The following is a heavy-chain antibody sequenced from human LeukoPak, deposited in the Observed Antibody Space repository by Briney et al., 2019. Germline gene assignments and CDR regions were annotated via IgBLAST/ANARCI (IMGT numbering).Heavy chain of an antibody. CDR2: IYYSGST. CDR3: MRQSSTYYPGFDY. J-gene: IGHJ4*02. V-gene: IGHV4-39*01. Sequence: SETPSLTCTVSGGSTSSSSYYWGWIRQPPGRGLEWIGSIYYSGSTFYNPSLKSRVTISVDTSKNQFSLKLSSVTAADTAIYYCMRQSSTYYPGFDYWGQGTVVTVSS. CDR1: GGSTSSSSYY. D-gene: IGHD3-22*01.